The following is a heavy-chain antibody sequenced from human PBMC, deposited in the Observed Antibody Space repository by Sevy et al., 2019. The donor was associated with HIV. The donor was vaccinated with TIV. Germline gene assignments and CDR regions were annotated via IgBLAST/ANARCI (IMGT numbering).Heavy chain of an antibody. Sequence: ASVKVSCKAYGYTFSDYYMHWVRQAPGQGLEWMGWINPNRGGTNYAHKFQGRVTMTRETSISTAYMGLGSLGSDDTAIYYCARGMSAYLLANGMDVWGQGTTVTVSS. CDR3: ARGMSAYLLANGMDV. D-gene: IGHD3-3*01. CDR2: INPNRGGT. CDR1: GYTFSDYY. V-gene: IGHV1-2*07. J-gene: IGHJ6*02.